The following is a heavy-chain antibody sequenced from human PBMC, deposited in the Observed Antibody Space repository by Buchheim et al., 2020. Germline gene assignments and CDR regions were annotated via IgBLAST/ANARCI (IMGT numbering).Heavy chain of an antibody. CDR1: GFTFSSYE. CDR3: ARARDYYGSGSYYNLGNYGMDV. V-gene: IGHV3-48*03. D-gene: IGHD3-10*01. CDR2: ISSSGSTI. J-gene: IGHJ6*02. Sequence: EVQLVESGGGLVQPGGSLRLSCAASGFTFSSYEMNWVRQAPGKGLEWVSYISSSGSTIYYADSVKGRFTISRDNAKNSLYLQMNSLRAEDTAVYYCARARDYYGSGSYYNLGNYGMDVWGQGTT.